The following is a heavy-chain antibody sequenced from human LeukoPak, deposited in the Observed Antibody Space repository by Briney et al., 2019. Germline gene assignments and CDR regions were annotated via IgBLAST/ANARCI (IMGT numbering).Heavy chain of an antibody. V-gene: IGHV3-30*03. D-gene: IGHD4-17*01. Sequence: GGSLRLSCAASGFTFSSYGMHWVRQAPGKGLEWVAVISYDGSNKYYADSVKGRFTISRDNSKNTLYLQMNSLRAEDTAVYYCVRDPVSDWGQGTLVTVSS. CDR2: ISYDGSNK. CDR3: VRDPVSD. CDR1: GFTFSSYG. J-gene: IGHJ4*02.